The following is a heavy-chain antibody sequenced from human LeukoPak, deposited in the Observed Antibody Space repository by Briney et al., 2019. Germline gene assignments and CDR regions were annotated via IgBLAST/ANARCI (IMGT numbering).Heavy chain of an antibody. CDR2: IIPIFGTA. J-gene: IGHJ5*02. CDR1: GGTFSSYA. CDR3: ARDWTDSSSWSERYNWFDP. Sequence: GASVKVSCKASGGTFSSYAISWVRQAPGQGLEWMGGIIPIFGTANYAQKFQGRVTITTDESTSTAYMELSSLRSEDTAVYYCARDWTDSSSWSERYNWFDPWGQGTLVTVSS. V-gene: IGHV1-69*05. D-gene: IGHD6-13*01.